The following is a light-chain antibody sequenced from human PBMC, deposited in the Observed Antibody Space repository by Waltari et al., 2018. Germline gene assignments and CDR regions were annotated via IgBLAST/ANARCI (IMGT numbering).Light chain of an antibody. CDR3: CSYAGIWV. V-gene: IGLV2-11*01. J-gene: IGLJ3*02. CDR1: ASDVGDFNS. CDR2: DVT. Sequence: QSALTQPRSVSGSPGQSVTISCAGTASDVGDFNSVSWYQPHSGKAPKLGIFDVTKRPSGVPARFSGSKSGASASLTVSGLQAEDEADYYCCSYAGIWVFGGGTKLTVL.